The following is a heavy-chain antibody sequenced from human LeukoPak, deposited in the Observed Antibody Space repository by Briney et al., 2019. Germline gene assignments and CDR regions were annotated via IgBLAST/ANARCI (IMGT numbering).Heavy chain of an antibody. D-gene: IGHD5-24*01. CDR3: ARDYKYAFDN. CDR1: GFTFNNYG. J-gene: IGHJ4*02. Sequence: PGGSLRLSCAASGFTFNNYGLIWVRQAPGKGLEWVAAISNDGGGTMYAAFVEGRFTISRDNSKNTLFLQMNSLRVEDTAVYYCARDYKYAFDNWGQGTLVTVSS. V-gene: IGHV3-23*01. CDR2: ISNDGGGT.